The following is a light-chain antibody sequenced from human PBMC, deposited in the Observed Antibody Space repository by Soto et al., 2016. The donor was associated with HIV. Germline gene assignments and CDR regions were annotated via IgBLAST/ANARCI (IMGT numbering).Light chain of an antibody. Sequence: EIVMTQSPLSLPVTPGEPASISCRSSESLLHSNGNNYLEWYLQRPGQAPQLLIYLGSNRASGVPDRFSGSGSGTDFTLKITRVEAEDVGLYYCTQALQLPVTFGGGTKVEI. CDR3: TQALQLPVT. CDR2: LGS. J-gene: IGKJ4*01. CDR1: ESLLHSNGNNY. V-gene: IGKV2-28*01.